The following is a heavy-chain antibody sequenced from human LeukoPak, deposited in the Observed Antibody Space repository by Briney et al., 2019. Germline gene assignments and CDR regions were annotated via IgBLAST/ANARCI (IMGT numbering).Heavy chain of an antibody. D-gene: IGHD3-16*02. CDR2: FDPEDGET. Sequence: ASVKVSCKVSGYTLTDLSMHWVRQAPGKGLEWMGGFDPEDGETIYAQKFQGRVTMTEDTSTDTAYMELSSLRSEDTAVYYCATVWYRSGRGSYQHYFDYWGQGTLVTVSS. J-gene: IGHJ4*02. CDR1: GYTLTDLS. CDR3: ATVWYRSGRGSYQHYFDY. V-gene: IGHV1-24*01.